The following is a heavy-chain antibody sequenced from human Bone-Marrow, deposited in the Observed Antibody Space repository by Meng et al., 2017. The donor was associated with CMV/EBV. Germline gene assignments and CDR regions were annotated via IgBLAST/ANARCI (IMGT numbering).Heavy chain of an antibody. J-gene: IGHJ6*02. CDR3: ARNSYYDFWSGYSMDV. CDR2: IFSNDEK. CDR1: GFSLSNARMG. Sequence: SGPTLVKPTETLTLTCTGSGFSLSNARMGVSWIRQPPGKALEWLAHIFSNDEKSYSTSLKSRLTISKDTSKSQVVLTITNMDPVDTATYSCARNSYYDFWSGYSMDVWGQGTTVTASS. D-gene: IGHD3-3*01. V-gene: IGHV2-26*01.